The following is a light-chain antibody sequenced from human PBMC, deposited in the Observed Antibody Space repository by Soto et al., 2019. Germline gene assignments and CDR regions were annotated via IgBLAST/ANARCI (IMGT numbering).Light chain of an antibody. V-gene: IGKV3-15*01. J-gene: IGKJ1*01. CDR3: QRYNNWHRT. CDR1: QSISNN. CDR2: GAS. Sequence: EIVMTQSPVTLSASPGERATLSCRASQSISNNLAWYQQKPGQAPRLLIYGASTRATGIPARFSGSESGTEVTLSISSPQSEDFAVYYCQRYNNWHRTFGQGTKVDIK.